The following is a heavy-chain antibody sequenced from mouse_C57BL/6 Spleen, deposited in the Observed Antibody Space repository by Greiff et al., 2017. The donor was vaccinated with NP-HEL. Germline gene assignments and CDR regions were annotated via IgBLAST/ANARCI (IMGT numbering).Heavy chain of an antibody. CDR1: GYTFTSYW. J-gene: IGHJ3*01. CDR2: INPSSGYT. V-gene: IGHV1-7*01. CDR3: SRSPITTVVAKDY. D-gene: IGHD1-1*01. Sequence: QVQLQQSGAELAKPGASVKLSCKASGYTFTSYWMHWVKQRPGQGLEWIGYINPSSGYTKYNQKFKDKATLTADKSSSTAYMQLSSLTYEDSAVYYCSRSPITTVVAKDYWGQGTLVTVAA.